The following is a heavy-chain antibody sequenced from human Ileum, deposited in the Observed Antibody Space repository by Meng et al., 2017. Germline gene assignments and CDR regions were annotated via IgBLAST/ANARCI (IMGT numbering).Heavy chain of an antibody. CDR2: IWSDGRSQ. Sequence: VELVESGGGVVRPGTSLRLSCAASGIPFSASGMHWVRQAPGKGLEWVAMIWSDGRSQYYSDSVKGRFTISRDNSKNMVYLQMSGLRAEDTALYYCARDKGVTALDQWGQGSLVTVSS. CDR3: ARDKGVTALDQ. D-gene: IGHD5-18*01. CDR1: GIPFSASG. V-gene: IGHV3-33*01. J-gene: IGHJ5*02.